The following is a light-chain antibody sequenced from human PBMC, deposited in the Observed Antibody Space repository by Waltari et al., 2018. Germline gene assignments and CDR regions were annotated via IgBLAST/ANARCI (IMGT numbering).Light chain of an antibody. V-gene: IGKV1-5*03. CDR3: QQYNSYPWT. Sequence: DIQMTQSPSTLSASIGDIVTITCRASQPINSWLAWYQQKPGKAPNLLIYKASSLQSGVPSRFSGSASGTEFTLTISSLQPDDLATYYCQQYNSYPWTFGQGTKVEIK. CDR2: KAS. J-gene: IGKJ1*01. CDR1: QPINSW.